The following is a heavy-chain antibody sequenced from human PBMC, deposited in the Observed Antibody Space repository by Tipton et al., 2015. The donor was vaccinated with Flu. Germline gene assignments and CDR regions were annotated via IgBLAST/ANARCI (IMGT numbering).Heavy chain of an antibody. Sequence: TLSLTCSVSGDSLGSSYYWSWIRQSPGKGLEWIGYIYDSGTINYNPSLKSRVIISVDTSKNQFSLRLSSVTAADTAVYYCARARAPYYSYAMDVWGQGTTVTVSS. CDR3: ARARAPYYSYAMDV. V-gene: IGHV4-61*01. J-gene: IGHJ6*02. CDR1: GDSLGSSYY. CDR2: IYDSGTI.